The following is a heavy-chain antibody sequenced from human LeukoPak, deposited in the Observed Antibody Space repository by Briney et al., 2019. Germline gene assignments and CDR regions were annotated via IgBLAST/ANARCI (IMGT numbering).Heavy chain of an antibody. V-gene: IGHV1-69*04. CDR3: TRVQCSGGSCYNTPLPNWFDP. Sequence: GSSVKVSCKASGGTFSSYAISWVRQAPGQGLEWMGRIIPILGIANYAQKFQGRVTISADKSTSTAYMELSSLRSEDTAVYYCTRVQCSGGSCYNTPLPNWFDPWGQGTLVTVSS. CDR2: IIPILGIA. D-gene: IGHD2-15*01. J-gene: IGHJ5*02. CDR1: GGTFSSYA.